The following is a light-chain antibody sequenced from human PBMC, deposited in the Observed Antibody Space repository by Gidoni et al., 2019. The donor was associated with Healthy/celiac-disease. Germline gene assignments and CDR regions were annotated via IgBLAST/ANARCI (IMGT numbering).Light chain of an antibody. J-gene: IGKJ1*01. V-gene: IGKV3-15*01. CDR2: GAS. CDR1: QSVRSN. CDR3: QQYNNWPPVT. Sequence: EIVMTQSPATLSVSPGERATLSCRASQSVRSNLAWYQQKPGQAPRLLIYGASTRATGSPARFSGSGSGTEVTLTISSLQSEDFAVYYCQQYNNWPPVTCGQGTKVEIK.